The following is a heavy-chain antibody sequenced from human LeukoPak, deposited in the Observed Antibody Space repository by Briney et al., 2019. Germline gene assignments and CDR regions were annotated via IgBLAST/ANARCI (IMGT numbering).Heavy chain of an antibody. Sequence: GGSLRLSCAASGCTFSXXXXXXXRQXXXXXXXXXXXINSDGXSTNYADXXXXXXXXSTXNAKNTVYLQMNSLRAEDTAMYYCTREFGYDGISWGSDYWGQGTLVTVSS. J-gene: IGHJ4*02. V-gene: IGHV3-74*01. D-gene: IGHD4-23*01. CDR2: INSDGXST. CDR3: TREFGYDGISWGSDY. CDR1: GCTFSXXX.